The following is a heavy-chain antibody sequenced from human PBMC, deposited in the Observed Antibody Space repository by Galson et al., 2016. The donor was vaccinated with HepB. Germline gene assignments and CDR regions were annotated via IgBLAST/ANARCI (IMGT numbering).Heavy chain of an antibody. D-gene: IGHD4-11*01. V-gene: IGHV3-69-1*02. J-gene: IGHJ4*02. Sequence: LRLSCAASGFTFSDYAMNWVRQAPGKGLEWVSYISSGAIYYSDSVKGQFTISRDNAKNSLYLQMNSLRDEDTAAYYCATMDYNANSAYWGQGTLVTVSS. CDR2: ISSGAI. CDR1: GFTFSDYA. CDR3: ATMDYNANSAY.